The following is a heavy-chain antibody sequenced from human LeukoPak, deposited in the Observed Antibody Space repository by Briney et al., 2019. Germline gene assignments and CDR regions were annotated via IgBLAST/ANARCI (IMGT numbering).Heavy chain of an antibody. J-gene: IGHJ4*02. CDR3: ARSSFGDYVNY. Sequence: GGSLRLSCAASGFTFSTCDMHWVRQAPGKGLEWVAFIRDDGSNKYYADSVKGRFTISRDNAKNSLYLQMNSLRAEDTALYYCARSSFGDYVNYWAREPWSPSPQ. V-gene: IGHV3-30*02. CDR1: GFTFSTCD. CDR2: IRDDGSNK. D-gene: IGHD3-10*01.